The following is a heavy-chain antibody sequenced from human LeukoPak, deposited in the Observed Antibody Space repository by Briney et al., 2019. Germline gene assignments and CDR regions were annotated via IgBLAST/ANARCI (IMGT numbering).Heavy chain of an antibody. J-gene: IGHJ3*02. D-gene: IGHD3-10*01. CDR3: ARDYGGLHAFDI. Sequence: PSETLSLTCTVSGGSISSGSYYWSWIRQPAGKGLEWIGRIYTSGSTNYNPSLKSRVTISVDTSKNQFSLKLSSVTAADTAVYYCARDYGGLHAFDIWGQGTMVTVSS. V-gene: IGHV4-61*02. CDR1: GGSISSGSYY. CDR2: IYTSGST.